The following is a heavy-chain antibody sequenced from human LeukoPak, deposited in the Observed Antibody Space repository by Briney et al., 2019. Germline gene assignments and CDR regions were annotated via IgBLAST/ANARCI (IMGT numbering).Heavy chain of an antibody. D-gene: IGHD3-22*01. CDR3: AKGPDSSGYYLDWFDP. J-gene: IGHJ5*02. CDR1: GFTFDDYA. CDR2: ISWNSGSI. Sequence: PGGSLRLSCAASGFTFDDYAMHWVRQAPGKGLEWVSGISWNSGSIGYADSVKGRFTISRDNAKHSLYLQMNSLRAEDTALYYCAKGPDSSGYYLDWFDPWGQGTLVTVSS. V-gene: IGHV3-9*01.